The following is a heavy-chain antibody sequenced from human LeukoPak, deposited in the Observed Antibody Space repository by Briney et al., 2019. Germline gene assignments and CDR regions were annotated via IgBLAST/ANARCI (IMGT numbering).Heavy chain of an antibody. J-gene: IGHJ4*02. CDR3: ARGDCGGDCYVLDY. CDR1: GFSVSDNY. Sequence: GGSLRLSRAASGFSVSDNYMYWVRQAPGKGLEWVSVIYSSGSTYYADFVKGRFTISRDISKNTLYLQMNSLRPEDTAVYYCARGDCGGDCYVLDYWGQGTLVTVSS. V-gene: IGHV3-66*02. CDR2: IYSSGST. D-gene: IGHD2-21*02.